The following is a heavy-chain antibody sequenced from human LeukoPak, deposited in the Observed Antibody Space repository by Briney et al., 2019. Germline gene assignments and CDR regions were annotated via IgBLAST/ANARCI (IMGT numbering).Heavy chain of an antibody. J-gene: IGHJ4*02. CDR1: GYTFTGYY. V-gene: IGHV1-2*02. D-gene: IGHD3-22*01. CDR2: INPNSGGT. CDR3: ARGNYYDSSGYFFDY. Sequence: ASVKVSCKASGYTFTGYYMHWVRRAPGQGLEWMGWINPNSGGTNYAQKFQDRVTMTRDTSISTAYMELSRLRSDDTAVYYCARGNYYDSSGYFFDYWGQGTLVTVSS.